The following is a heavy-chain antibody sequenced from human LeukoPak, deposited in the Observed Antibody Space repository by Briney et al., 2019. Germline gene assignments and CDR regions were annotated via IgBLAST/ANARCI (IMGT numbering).Heavy chain of an antibody. J-gene: IGHJ4*02. V-gene: IGHV4-4*07. CDR3: AREATMAV. CDR1: GGSIPNYY. Sequence: PSETLSLTCAVSGGSIPNYYWSWIREPAGKGLEWIGRTSDRGNTNYNPALTSRVPVSADTSKNQFALKLTSVTAADTAVYYCAREATMAVWGQGILVTVST. CDR2: TSDRGNT. D-gene: IGHD3-10*01.